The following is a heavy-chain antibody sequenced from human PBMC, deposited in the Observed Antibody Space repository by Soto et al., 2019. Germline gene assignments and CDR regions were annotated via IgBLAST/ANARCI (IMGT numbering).Heavy chain of an antibody. D-gene: IGHD6-6*01. CDR1: GGSISSYY. Sequence: PSETLSLTCTVSGGSISSYYWSWIRQPPGKGLEWIGYIYYSGSTNYNPSLKSRVTISVDTSKNQFSLKLSSVIAADTAVYYCVWVLIAARRLYYYYGMDVWGQGTTVTVSS. CDR2: IYYSGST. CDR3: VWVLIAARRLYYYYGMDV. V-gene: IGHV4-59*01. J-gene: IGHJ6*02.